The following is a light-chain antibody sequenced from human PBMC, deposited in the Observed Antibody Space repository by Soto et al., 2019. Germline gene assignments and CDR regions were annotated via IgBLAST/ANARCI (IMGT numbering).Light chain of an antibody. Sequence: DIQMTQSPSTLSASVGDRVTVTCRASQSISSWLAWYQQKPGRAPKLLIYKASSLESGVPSRFSGSGSGTEFTLTISSLQPDDFATYYCQRYDSYPLSFGGGTKVEIK. CDR2: KAS. J-gene: IGKJ4*01. V-gene: IGKV1-5*03. CDR1: QSISSW. CDR3: QRYDSYPLS.